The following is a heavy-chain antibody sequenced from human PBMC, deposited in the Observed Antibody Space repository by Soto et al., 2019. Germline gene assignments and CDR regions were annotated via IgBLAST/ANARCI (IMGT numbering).Heavy chain of an antibody. CDR3: ARVKGSGYHNWFDP. J-gene: IGHJ5*02. V-gene: IGHV1-69*02. CDR2: IIPILGIA. CDR1: GGTFSSYT. D-gene: IGHD3-22*01. Sequence: SVKVSCKASGGTFSSYTISWVRQAPGQGLEWMGRIIPILGIANYAQKFQGRVTMTADTSTSTAYMELRSLRSEDTAVYYCARVKGSGYHNWFDPWGQGTLVTVSS.